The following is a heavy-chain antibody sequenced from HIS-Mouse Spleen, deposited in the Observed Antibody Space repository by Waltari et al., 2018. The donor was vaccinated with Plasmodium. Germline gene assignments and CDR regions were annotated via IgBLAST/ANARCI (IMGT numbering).Heavy chain of an antibody. D-gene: IGHD6-13*01. CDR2: IKQDGSEK. CDR3: ASSWYWYFDL. CDR1: GFPFGRSW. V-gene: IGHV3-7*01. Sequence: EVQLVESGGGLVQPGGSLRLSCAASGFPFGRSWMSWVRQAPGKGLEWVANIKQDGSEKYYVDSVKGRFTISRDNAKNSLYLQMNSLRAEDTAVYYCASSWYWYFDLWGRGTLVTVSS. J-gene: IGHJ2*01.